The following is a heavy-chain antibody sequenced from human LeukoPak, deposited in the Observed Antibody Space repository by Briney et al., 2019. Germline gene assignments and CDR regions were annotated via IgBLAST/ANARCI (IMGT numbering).Heavy chain of an antibody. V-gene: IGHV4-61*05. Sequence: PSETLSLTCTVSGGSINSNSHHWGWIRQPPGKGLEWIGYIYYSGSTKYNPSLRSRVTISADTSKNQFSLKLSSVTAADTAVYYCARHLRGEQQLSGFDYWGQGTPVTVSS. CDR2: IYYSGST. D-gene: IGHD6-13*01. CDR1: GGSINSNSHH. CDR3: ARHLRGEQQLSGFDY. J-gene: IGHJ4*02.